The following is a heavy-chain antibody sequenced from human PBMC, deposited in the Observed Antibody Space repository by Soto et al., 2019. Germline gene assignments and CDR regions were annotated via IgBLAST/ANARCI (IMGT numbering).Heavy chain of an antibody. CDR2: ISSSSSYI. CDR1: GFTFSSYS. CDR3: ARAYSSGWHPDY. D-gene: IGHD6-19*01. J-gene: IGHJ4*02. Sequence: GGSLRLSCAASGFTFSSYSMNWVRQAPGKGLEWVSSISSSSSYIYYADSVKGRFTIFRDNDRNTVHLQMNSLGAEDTAVYYCARAYSSGWHPDYWGQGTLVTVS. V-gene: IGHV3-21*01.